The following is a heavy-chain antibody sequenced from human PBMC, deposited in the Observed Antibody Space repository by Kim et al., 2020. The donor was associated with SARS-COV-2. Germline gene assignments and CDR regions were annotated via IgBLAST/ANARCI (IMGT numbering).Heavy chain of an antibody. Sequence: YADSVKGRFTISRDNSKNTVYLQTNSLRAEDTAAYFCARGVTHYYYGMDVWGQGTTVTVSS. CDR3: ARGVTHYYYGMDV. J-gene: IGHJ6*02. V-gene: IGHV3-66*01. D-gene: IGHD3-16*01.